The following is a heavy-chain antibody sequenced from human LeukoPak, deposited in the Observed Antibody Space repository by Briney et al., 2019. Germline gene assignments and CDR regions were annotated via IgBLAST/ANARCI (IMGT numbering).Heavy chain of an antibody. CDR1: GFIFSSYT. CDR2: ISSSGSTI. J-gene: IGHJ4*02. D-gene: IGHD5-18*01. CDR3: ARGRIQLWSPLDY. V-gene: IGHV3-48*04. Sequence: PGGSLRLSCAASGFIFSSYTMNWVRQAPGKGLEWVSYISSSGSTIYYADSVKGRFTISRDNAKNSLYLQMNSLRAEDTAVYYCARGRIQLWSPLDYWGQGTLVTVSS.